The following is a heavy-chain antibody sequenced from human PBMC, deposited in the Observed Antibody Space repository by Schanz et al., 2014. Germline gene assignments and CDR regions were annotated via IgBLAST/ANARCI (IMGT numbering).Heavy chain of an antibody. V-gene: IGHV1-69*09. D-gene: IGHD3-10*01. J-gene: IGHJ4*02. Sequence: QAQLVQSGAEVKKPGSSVKVSCKLSGGTFSSYTISWMRQAPGQGLEWMGKIIPVLNIATYAQRFQGRVSITADTSTNTAYMELSSLTSEDTAVHYCARGRGFYDYWGQGTLVTVSS. CDR2: IIPVLNIA. CDR3: ARGRGFYDY. CDR1: GGTFSSYT.